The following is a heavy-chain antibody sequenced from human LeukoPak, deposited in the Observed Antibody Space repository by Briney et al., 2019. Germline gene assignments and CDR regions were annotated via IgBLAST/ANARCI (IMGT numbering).Heavy chain of an antibody. CDR1: GGSISSYY. Sequence: SETLSLICTVSGGSISSYYWSWIRQPPGKGLEWIGYIYYSGSTNYNPSLKSRVTISVDTSKNQFSLKLSSVTAADTAVYYCARTSSEYCTNGVCYTDYYYYMDVWGKGTTVTVSS. V-gene: IGHV4-59*01. CDR2: IYYSGST. CDR3: ARTSSEYCTNGVCYTDYYYYMDV. D-gene: IGHD2-8*01. J-gene: IGHJ6*03.